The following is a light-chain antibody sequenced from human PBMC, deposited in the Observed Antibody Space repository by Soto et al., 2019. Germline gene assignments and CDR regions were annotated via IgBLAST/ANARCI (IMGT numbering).Light chain of an antibody. V-gene: IGLV2-14*01. Sequence: QSALTQPASVSGSPGQSITISCTGTSSDVGGYNYVSWYQQYPGKAPKLIIFEVSNRPSGVSNRFSGSKSGNTASLTIAGLQAEDEADYHCSSYTTGSTLYVFGGGTKLTVL. CDR1: SSDVGGYNY. CDR3: SSYTTGSTLYV. CDR2: EVS. J-gene: IGLJ1*01.